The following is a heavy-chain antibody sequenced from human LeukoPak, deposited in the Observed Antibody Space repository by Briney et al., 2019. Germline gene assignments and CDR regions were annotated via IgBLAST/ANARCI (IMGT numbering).Heavy chain of an antibody. Sequence: PSETLSLTCTVSGGSISSYYWSWIRQPPGKGLEWIGYIFNSGSTNYNPSLKSRVTISIDTSKNQFSLKLSSVTAADTAVYYCARQKWDRLTYYYYGMDVWGQGTTVTVSS. D-gene: IGHD1-26*01. CDR2: IFNSGST. V-gene: IGHV4-59*01. CDR3: ARQKWDRLTYYYYGMDV. CDR1: GGSISSYY. J-gene: IGHJ6*02.